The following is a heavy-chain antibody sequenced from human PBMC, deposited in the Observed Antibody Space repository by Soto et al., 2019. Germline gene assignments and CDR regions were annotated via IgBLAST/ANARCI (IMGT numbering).Heavy chain of an antibody. CDR3: ARGGSTWIQLWLHFDY. V-gene: IGHV1-46*01. J-gene: IGHJ4*02. Sequence: ASVKVPCKASGYTFTSYYMHWVRQAPGQGLEWMGIINPSGGSTSYAQKFQGRVTMTRDTSTSTVYMELSSLRSEDTAVYYCARGGSTWIQLWLHFDYWGQGTLVTVSS. CDR1: GYTFTSYY. CDR2: INPSGGST. D-gene: IGHD5-18*01.